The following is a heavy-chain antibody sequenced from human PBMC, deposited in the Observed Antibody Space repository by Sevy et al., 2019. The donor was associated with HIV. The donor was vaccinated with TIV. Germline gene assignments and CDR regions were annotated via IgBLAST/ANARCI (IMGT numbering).Heavy chain of an antibody. Sequence: GGSLRLSCAASGFTFRNYAMNWVRQAPGKELEWVSGISGTGGSGDKTNYADSVKGRFTISRDNSKNTLYLQMNSLRAEDTAVYYCAMNYYDSSGSSFFFDYWGQGTLVTVSS. D-gene: IGHD3-22*01. CDR3: AMNYYDSSGSSFFFDY. CDR1: GFTFRNYA. CDR2: ISGTGGSGDKT. J-gene: IGHJ4*02. V-gene: IGHV3-23*01.